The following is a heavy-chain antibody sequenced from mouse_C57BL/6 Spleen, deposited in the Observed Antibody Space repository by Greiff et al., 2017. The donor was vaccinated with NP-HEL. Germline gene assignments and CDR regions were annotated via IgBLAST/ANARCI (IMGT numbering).Heavy chain of an antibody. J-gene: IGHJ4*01. CDR3: TRDQDYDVWGAMDY. V-gene: IGHV5-9-1*02. CDR1: GFTFSSYA. Sequence: DVQLQESGEGLVKPGGSLKLSCAASGFTFSSYAMSWVRQTPEKRLEWVAYISSGGDYIYYADTVKGRFTISRDNARNTLYLQMSSLKSEDTAMYYCTRDQDYDVWGAMDYWGQGTSVTVSS. CDR2: ISSGGDYI. D-gene: IGHD2-4*01.